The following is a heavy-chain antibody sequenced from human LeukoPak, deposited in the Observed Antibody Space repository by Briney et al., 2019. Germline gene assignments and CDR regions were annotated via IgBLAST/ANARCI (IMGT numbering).Heavy chain of an antibody. Sequence: ASVKVSCKASGYTFTSYDINWVRQATGQGLEWMGWMNPNSGNTGYAQKFQGRVTMTRNTSISTAYMELSSLRSEDTAVYYCARVISSTSLLWGYYYYMDVWGKGTTVTVSS. CDR2: MNPNSGNT. J-gene: IGHJ6*03. CDR1: GYTFTSYD. CDR3: ARVISSTSLLWGYYYYMDV. D-gene: IGHD2-2*01. V-gene: IGHV1-8*01.